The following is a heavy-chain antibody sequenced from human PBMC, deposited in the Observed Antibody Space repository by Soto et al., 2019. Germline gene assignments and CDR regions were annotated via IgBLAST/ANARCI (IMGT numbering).Heavy chain of an antibody. CDR3: ARGGKLGGDLDV. V-gene: IGHV1-69*02. D-gene: IGHD3-10*01. CDR2: IIPVLDVT. Sequence: QAQLVQSGAEVKKPGSSVKVSCKASGGTFNRETFSWVRQAPGQGLQWMGRIIPVLDVTEYPQNFQGRVTITADTSTSTVYLALSGLGSDDTAVYYCARGGKLGGDLDVWGKGTPVIVPS. J-gene: IGHJ6*04. CDR1: GGTFNRET.